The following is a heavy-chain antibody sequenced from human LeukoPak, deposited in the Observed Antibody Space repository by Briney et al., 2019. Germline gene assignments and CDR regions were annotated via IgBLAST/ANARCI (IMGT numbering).Heavy chain of an antibody. J-gene: IGHJ4*02. CDR2: ISSSSSYI. D-gene: IGHD6-19*01. V-gene: IGHV3-21*01. CDR3: ARMNPEFRIAVSDY. CDR1: GFTFSSYS. Sequence: GGSLRLSCAASGFTFSSYSMNWVRQAPGKGLEWVSSISSSSSYIYYADSVKGRFTISRDNAKNSLYLQMNSLRAEDTAVYYCARMNPEFRIAVSDYWGQGTLVSVSS.